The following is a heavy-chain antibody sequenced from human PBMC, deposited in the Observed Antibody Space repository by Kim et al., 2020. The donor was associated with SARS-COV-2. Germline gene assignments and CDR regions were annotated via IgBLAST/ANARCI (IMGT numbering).Heavy chain of an antibody. CDR2: IYPGESET. CDR1: GYTFNNYW. D-gene: IGHD6-19*01. CDR3: AREYSSGGPPQSNGMDV. J-gene: IGHJ6*02. V-gene: IGHV5-51*01. Sequence: GESLKISCKTSGYTFNNYWIGWVRQVPGKGLEWMGIIYPGESETRYSPSFEGHITISADKSISTAYLQWSSLKASDSAIYFCAREYSSGGPPQSNGMDVWGLGTSVTVSS.